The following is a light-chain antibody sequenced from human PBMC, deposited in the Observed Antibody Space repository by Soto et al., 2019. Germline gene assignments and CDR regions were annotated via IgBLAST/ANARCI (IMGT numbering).Light chain of an antibody. V-gene: IGKV1-39*01. CDR3: HQSYSTPRT. J-gene: IGKJ4*01. Sequence: DVQMTQSPSSLSASVGDSVTITCRASQSVFNHLSWFQQRPGKGPNLLIYDASSLHAGVPSRFSGSGYGTDFTITISTVQPEDSAIYYCHQSYSTPRTFGGGTRVELK. CDR2: DAS. CDR1: QSVFNH.